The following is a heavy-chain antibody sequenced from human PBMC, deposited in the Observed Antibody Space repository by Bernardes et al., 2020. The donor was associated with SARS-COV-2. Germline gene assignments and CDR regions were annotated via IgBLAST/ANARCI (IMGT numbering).Heavy chain of an antibody. CDR3: ARAIRWFDP. CDR2: VYYSGST. D-gene: IGHD3-3*02. J-gene: IGHJ5*02. Sequence: SESLSLTCTVSGGSIRDYYWSWVRQPPGPGLEWVGFVYYSGSTHYNPSLKGRVTISVDTSKTQFSLKLTSVTAADTAVYYCARAIRWFDPWGQGTLVTVSS. V-gene: IGHV4-59*01. CDR1: GGSIRDYY.